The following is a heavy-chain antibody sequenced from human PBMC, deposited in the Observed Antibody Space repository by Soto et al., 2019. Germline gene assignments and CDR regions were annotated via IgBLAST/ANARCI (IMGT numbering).Heavy chain of an antibody. CDR1: GGSISGYY. Sequence: SETLSLTCTVSGGSISGYYWSWIRQPPGKGLEWIGNVYYSGGAKYNPSLKSRVTISVDTSKNQFSLKLSSVTAADTAVYYCARQRPTDGRWEFANYYGMDVWGQGTPVTVSS. CDR2: VYYSGGA. J-gene: IGHJ6*02. V-gene: IGHV4-59*08. D-gene: IGHD1-26*01. CDR3: ARQRPTDGRWEFANYYGMDV.